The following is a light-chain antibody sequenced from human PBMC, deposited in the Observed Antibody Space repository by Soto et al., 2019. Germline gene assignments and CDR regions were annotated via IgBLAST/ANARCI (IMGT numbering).Light chain of an antibody. CDR1: QSVSSNF. CDR3: QQYDSSPRT. CDR2: GAS. Sequence: ENVLTQSPGTLSLSPGERATLSCRASQSVSSNFLAWYQQKPGQALRLLIYGASNRATGIPDRFSGSGSGTDFTLTISRLEPEDFAVYYCQQYDSSPRTFGQGTKVEIK. J-gene: IGKJ1*01. V-gene: IGKV3-20*01.